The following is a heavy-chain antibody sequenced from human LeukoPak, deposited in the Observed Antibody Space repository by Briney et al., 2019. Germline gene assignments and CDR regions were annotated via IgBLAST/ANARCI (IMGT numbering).Heavy chain of an antibody. D-gene: IGHD4/OR15-4a*01. CDR2: IYSYNT. J-gene: IGHJ4*02. CDR1: GFTVSNNS. CDR3: ARRAGAYSHPYDS. V-gene: IGHV3-53*01. Sequence: PGGSLRLSCTASGFTVSNNSMIWVPQAPGKALEGGSFIYSYNTHYSDPVQGRFTISRGNSRNTLYLQMNSLRADDTAVYYCARRAGAYSHPYDSWGQGTLVTVSS.